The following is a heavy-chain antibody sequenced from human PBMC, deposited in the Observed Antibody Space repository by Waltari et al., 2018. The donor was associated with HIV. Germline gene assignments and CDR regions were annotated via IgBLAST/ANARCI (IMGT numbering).Heavy chain of an antibody. CDR1: GDSISRSSYY. V-gene: IGHV4-39*01. CDR2: IYYSGST. D-gene: IGHD1-26*01. CDR3: ARQISSGTHGQDWFDP. J-gene: IGHJ5*02. Sequence: QVQLQESGPGLVKPSETLSLTCTVSGDSISRSSYYWGWSRQPPGKGLEWIASIYYSGSTDYNPSRKSRVTISVDRSKNQFSLKLSSLTAADTAVYYCARQISSGTHGQDWFDPWGQGTLVTVSS.